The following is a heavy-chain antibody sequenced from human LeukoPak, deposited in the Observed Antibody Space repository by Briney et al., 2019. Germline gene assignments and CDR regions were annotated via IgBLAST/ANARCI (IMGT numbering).Heavy chain of an antibody. CDR3: ARGYFYDSSGLDAYDV. CDR2: IYPADSDT. D-gene: IGHD3-22*01. V-gene: IGHV5-51*01. Sequence: GQSLKISCEGSGYSFTNYWIGWVRQMPGKGLEWMGNIYPADSDTRYSPSFHGQVTISADRSISQAYLQWSSLKASDSAMYFCARGYFYDSSGLDAYDVWGQGTMVTVSS. J-gene: IGHJ3*01. CDR1: GYSFTNYW.